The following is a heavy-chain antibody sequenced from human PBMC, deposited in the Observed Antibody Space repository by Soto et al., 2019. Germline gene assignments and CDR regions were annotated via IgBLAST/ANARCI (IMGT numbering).Heavy chain of an antibody. Sequence: SETLSLTCAVSGGSISSSNWWSWVRQPPGKGLEWIGEIYHSGSTNYNPSLKSRVTISVDKSKNQFSLKLSSVTAADTAVYYCASMGGYNSGWFDPWGQGTLVTDSS. CDR2: IYHSGST. CDR3: ASMGGYNSGWFDP. CDR1: GGSISSSNW. J-gene: IGHJ5*02. D-gene: IGHD5-12*01. V-gene: IGHV4-4*02.